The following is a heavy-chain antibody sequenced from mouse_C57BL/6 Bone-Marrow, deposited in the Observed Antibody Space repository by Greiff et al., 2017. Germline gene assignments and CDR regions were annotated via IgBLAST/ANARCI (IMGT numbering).Heavy chain of an antibody. Sequence: QVQLQQSGPELVKPGASVKLSCKASGYTFTSSDINWVKQRPGQGLEWIGWISPRDGSTKYNEKFKGKATLTVATASSTAYMELHSLTSEDSAVYFCARSPITTVAYLDYWGQGTTLTVSS. CDR2: ISPRDGST. CDR1: GYTFTSSD. D-gene: IGHD1-1*01. CDR3: ARSPITTVAYLDY. J-gene: IGHJ2*01. V-gene: IGHV1-85*01.